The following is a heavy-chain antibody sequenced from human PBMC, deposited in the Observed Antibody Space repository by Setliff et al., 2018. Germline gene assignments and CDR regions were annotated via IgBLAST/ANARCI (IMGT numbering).Heavy chain of an antibody. Sequence: SETLSLTCTVSGGSISSYYWSWIRQPAGKGLEWIVHIYIGGSANYNPSLKSRVTMSIDTSKNQFSLKLNSVTAADMAVYYCAREQWLDPPGYYYIDVWAKETTVADSS. D-gene: IGHD6-19*01. CDR1: GGSISSYY. CDR3: AREQWLDPPGYYYIDV. V-gene: IGHV4-4*07. CDR2: IYIGGSA. J-gene: IGHJ6*03.